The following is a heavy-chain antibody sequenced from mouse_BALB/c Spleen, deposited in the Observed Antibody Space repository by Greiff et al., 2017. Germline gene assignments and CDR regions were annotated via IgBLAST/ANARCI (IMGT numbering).Heavy chain of an antibody. J-gene: IGHJ3*01. D-gene: IGHD1-2*01. V-gene: IGHV5-12-2*01. CDR2: ISNGGGST. Sequence: VESGGGLVQPGGSLKLSCAASGFTFSSYTMSWVRQTPEKRLEWVAYISNGGGSTYYPDTVKGRFTISRDNAKNTLYLQMSSLKSEDTAMYYCARQGAATSFAYWGQGTLVTVSA. CDR3: ARQGAATSFAY. CDR1: GFTFSSYT.